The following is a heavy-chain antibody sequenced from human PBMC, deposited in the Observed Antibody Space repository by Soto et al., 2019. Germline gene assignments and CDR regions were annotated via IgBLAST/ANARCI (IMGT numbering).Heavy chain of an antibody. CDR1: GGSIISGGCS. D-gene: IGHD3-10*01. Sequence: TSETLSLTCAVSGGSIISGGCSWSWIRQPPGKGLEWIGYIYHSGSTYYNPSLKSRVTISVDRSKNQFSLKLSSVTAADTAVYYCARVSGIYYYGMDVWGQGTTVTVSS. CDR2: IYHSGST. CDR3: ARVSGIYYYGMDV. V-gene: IGHV4-30-2*01. J-gene: IGHJ6*02.